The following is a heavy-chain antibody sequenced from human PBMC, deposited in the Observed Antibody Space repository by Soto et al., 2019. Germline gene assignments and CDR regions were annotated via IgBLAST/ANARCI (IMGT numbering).Heavy chain of an antibody. Sequence: SESLSLTCTVSGGSIYTGGFYWSWIRQLPGKGLEWLGYIYYTGSTQYTPSLKSRLSISTDTSDNQFSLRLNSVTAADTAVYYCATSLVTSRARVDYWGQGTPVTVSS. CDR2: IYYTGST. D-gene: IGHD1-26*01. CDR1: GGSIYTGGFY. V-gene: IGHV4-31*03. J-gene: IGHJ4*02. CDR3: ATSLVTSRARVDY.